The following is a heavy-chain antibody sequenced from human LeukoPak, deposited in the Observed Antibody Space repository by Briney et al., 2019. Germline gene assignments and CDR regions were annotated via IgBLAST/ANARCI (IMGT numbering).Heavy chain of an antibody. CDR2: IYETGNT. CDR3: ARRGAHFFDY. V-gene: IGHV4-31*03. Sequence: SETLSLTCTVSGGSVSGSSHFRGWIRQHPGKGLEWIGYIYETGNTYYNSSLQSRLTMSIDTSKNQFSLNLSSVTAADTAVYYCARRGAHFFDYWGLGTLVTVSS. CDR1: GGSVSGSSHF. J-gene: IGHJ4*02. D-gene: IGHD1-26*01.